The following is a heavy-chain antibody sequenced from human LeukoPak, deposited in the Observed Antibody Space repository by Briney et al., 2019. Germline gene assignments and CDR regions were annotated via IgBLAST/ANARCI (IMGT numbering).Heavy chain of an antibody. J-gene: IGHJ3*02. Sequence: ETLSLTCTVSGGSIGSNSYYWGWIRQAPGKGLEWVSSISSSSSYIYYADSVKGRFTISRDNAKNSLYLQMNSLRAEDTAVYYCARDYYDSSGYYFFRAFDIWGQGTMVTVSS. D-gene: IGHD3-22*01. CDR3: ARDYYDSSGYYFFRAFDI. CDR2: ISSSSSYI. CDR1: GGSIGSNS. V-gene: IGHV3-21*01.